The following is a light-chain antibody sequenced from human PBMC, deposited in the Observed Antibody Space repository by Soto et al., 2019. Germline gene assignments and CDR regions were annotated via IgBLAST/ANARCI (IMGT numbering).Light chain of an antibody. J-gene: IGLJ1*01. CDR2: EVS. CDR1: SSDVGGYNY. V-gene: IGLV2-14*01. Sequence: QSALTQPASVSGSPGQSITISCTGTSSDVGGYNYVSWYQQHPGKAPKVMIYEVSNRPSGVSTRFSGSRFGNTASLTISGLQAEDEADYYCSSYTSSTTLVVSGTGTKVTVL. CDR3: SSYTSSTTLVV.